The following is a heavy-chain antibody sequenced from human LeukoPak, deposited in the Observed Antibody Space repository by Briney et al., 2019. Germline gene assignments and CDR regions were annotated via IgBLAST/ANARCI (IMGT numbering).Heavy chain of an antibody. D-gene: IGHD6-13*01. Sequence: KPSETLSLTCTVSGGSISNYYWNWIRQPPGKGLEWIGYIYYGGSTNYNPSLKSRVTISVETSKNEFSLKLRSVTAADTAVYYCARVTGYRIEDYFDYWGQGTLVTVSS. CDR1: GGSISNYY. J-gene: IGHJ4*02. CDR3: ARVTGYRIEDYFDY. CDR2: IYYGGST. V-gene: IGHV4-59*01.